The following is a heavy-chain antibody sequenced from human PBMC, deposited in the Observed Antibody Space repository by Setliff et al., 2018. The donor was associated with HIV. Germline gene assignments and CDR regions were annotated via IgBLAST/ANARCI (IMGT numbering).Heavy chain of an antibody. CDR1: GYIFIDYY. D-gene: IGHD3-22*01. V-gene: IGHV1-46*01. CDR2: INPRGGST. CDR3: AKDDRYYYDTSDSPSNWFDP. Sequence: ASVKVSCKASGYIFIDYYMHWVRQAPGQGLEWMGMINPRGGSTSYAQNFRGRVTMTRDTSTHTVYMELSSLRSEDTAVYYCAKDDRYYYDTSDSPSNWFDPWGQGSLVTVSS. J-gene: IGHJ5*02.